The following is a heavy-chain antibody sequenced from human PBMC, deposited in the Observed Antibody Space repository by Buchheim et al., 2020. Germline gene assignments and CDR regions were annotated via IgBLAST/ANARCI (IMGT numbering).Heavy chain of an antibody. Sequence: QVQLQESGPGLVKPSETLSLTCTVSGGSISCYYWSWIRQPPGKGLEWIGYIYYSGSTNYNTSLKSRVTISVDTSKNKFYLKLRSMTAADTAVYYCARLSGGGLQPFLYNWFDPWGQGTL. D-gene: IGHD2/OR15-2a*01. CDR2: IYYSGST. CDR3: ARLSGGGLQPFLYNWFDP. J-gene: IGHJ5*02. V-gene: IGHV4-59*08. CDR1: GGSISCYY.